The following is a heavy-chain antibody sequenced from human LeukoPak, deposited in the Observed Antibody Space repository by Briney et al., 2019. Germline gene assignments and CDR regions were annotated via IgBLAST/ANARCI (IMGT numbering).Heavy chain of an antibody. CDR3: AKDGIAVAGTSAWY. V-gene: IGHV3-30*18. CDR2: ISCGGSNK. Sequence: QPGGSLRLSCAASGFTFSSYGMHWVRQAPGKGLECVAVISCGGSNKHYADSVKGRFTISRDNSKNTLYQQMNSLRAEDTAVYYCAKDGIAVAGTSAWYWGQGTQVTVS. J-gene: IGHJ4*02. D-gene: IGHD6-19*01. CDR1: GFTFSSYG.